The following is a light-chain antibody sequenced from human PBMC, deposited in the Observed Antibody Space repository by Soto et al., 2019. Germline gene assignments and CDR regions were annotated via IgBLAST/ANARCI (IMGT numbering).Light chain of an antibody. J-gene: IGKJ3*01. CDR2: DAS. Sequence: EIVLTQSPATLSLSPGERATLSCRASQSVSSYLAWYQQKPGQAPRLLIYDASNSATGIPSRFSGSGSGTDCTLTISSLEPEDFAVYYCQQRSNWPRFTFGPGTKVDIK. CDR3: QQRSNWPRFT. V-gene: IGKV3-11*01. CDR1: QSVSSY.